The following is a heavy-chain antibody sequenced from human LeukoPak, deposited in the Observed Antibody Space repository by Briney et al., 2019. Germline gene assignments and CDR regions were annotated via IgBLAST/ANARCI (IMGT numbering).Heavy chain of an antibody. Sequence: PSETLSLTCTVSGGSISSYYWSWIRQPPGKGLEWIGYIYYSGSTNYNPSLKSRVTMSVDTSKNQFSLKLSSVTAADTAVYYCASFYCTNGVCQIGDGAFDIWGQGTMVTVSS. D-gene: IGHD2-8*01. CDR3: ASFYCTNGVCQIGDGAFDI. CDR2: IYYSGST. V-gene: IGHV4-59*08. CDR1: GGSISSYY. J-gene: IGHJ3*02.